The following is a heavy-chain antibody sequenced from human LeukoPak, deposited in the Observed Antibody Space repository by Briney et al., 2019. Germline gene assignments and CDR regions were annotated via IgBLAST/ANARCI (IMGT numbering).Heavy chain of an antibody. CDR3: ARLGSSYYFDY. Sequence: ASVKVSCKASGYTFTSYYMHWVRQAPGQGLEWMGVINPSGGSTSYAQKFQGRVTMTRDTSTSTVYMELSSLRSEDTAVYYCARLGSSYYFDYWGQGTLVTVSS. CDR1: GYTFTSYY. CDR2: INPSGGST. D-gene: IGHD6-6*01. V-gene: IGHV1-46*01. J-gene: IGHJ4*02.